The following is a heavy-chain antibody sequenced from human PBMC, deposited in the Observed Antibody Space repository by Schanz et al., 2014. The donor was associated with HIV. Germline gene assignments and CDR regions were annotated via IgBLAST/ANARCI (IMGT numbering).Heavy chain of an antibody. Sequence: QVHLQESGPGLVKPSQTLSLTCSVSGYSISRGGYYWSWIRQHPGKGLEWIGYIYHSGSTYYNPSLKTRVTISVDTSKNQFALNLRSVTAADTAVYYCAREGMEQMVNILDVWGQGTRVNVSS. CDR2: IYHSGST. J-gene: IGHJ6*02. V-gene: IGHV4-31*02. CDR3: AREGMEQMVNILDV. D-gene: IGHD6-13*01. CDR1: GYSISRGGYY.